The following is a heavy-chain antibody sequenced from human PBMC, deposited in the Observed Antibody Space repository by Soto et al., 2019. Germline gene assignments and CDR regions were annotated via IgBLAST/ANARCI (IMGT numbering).Heavy chain of an antibody. D-gene: IGHD2-15*01. Sequence: ASVKVSCKASRYTFTSYYMHWVRQAPGQGLEWMGIINPSGGSTIYAQKFQGRVTMTRDTSTSTVYMELSSLRSEDTAVYYCASSRVDYCSGGSCYLLGFDPWGQGTLVTVSS. CDR3: ASSRVDYCSGGSCYLLGFDP. V-gene: IGHV1-46*01. CDR1: RYTFTSYY. CDR2: INPSGGST. J-gene: IGHJ5*02.